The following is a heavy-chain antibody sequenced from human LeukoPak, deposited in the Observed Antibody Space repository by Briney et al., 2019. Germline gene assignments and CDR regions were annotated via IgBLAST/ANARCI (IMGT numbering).Heavy chain of an antibody. J-gene: IGHJ3*02. V-gene: IGHV3-74*01. CDR2: INPDGSRT. Sequence: GGSLRLSCAASGFIFSSHWMHWVRQAPEKGLVWVSRINPDGSRTDYADTVKGRFTISRDNAKNTVYLQMNSLRAEDTAVYYCARGVSGTGPDIWGLGTMVTVS. CDR3: ARGVSGTGPDI. D-gene: IGHD5/OR15-5a*01. CDR1: GFIFSSHW.